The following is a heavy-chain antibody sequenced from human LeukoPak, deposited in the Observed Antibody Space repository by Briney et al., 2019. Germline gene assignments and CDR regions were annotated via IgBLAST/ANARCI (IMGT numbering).Heavy chain of an antibody. CDR2: IYYSGST. J-gene: IGHJ5*02. Sequence: SETLSLTCAVYGGSFSGYYWSWIRQPPGKGLEWIGSIYYSGSTYYNPSLKSRVTISVDTSKNQFSLKLSSVTAADTAVYYCARHIPNLPLAAALDPWGQGTLVTVSS. D-gene: IGHD6-13*01. CDR1: GGSFSGYY. CDR3: ARHIPNLPLAAALDP. V-gene: IGHV4-34*01.